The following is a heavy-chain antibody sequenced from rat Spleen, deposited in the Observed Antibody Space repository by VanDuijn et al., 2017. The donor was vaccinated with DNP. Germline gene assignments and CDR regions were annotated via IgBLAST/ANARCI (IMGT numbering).Heavy chain of an antibody. CDR2: ISNTGDNT. D-gene: IGHD3-1*01. CDR1: GFTFSNYW. J-gene: IGHJ2*01. V-gene: IGHV5-31*01. CDR3: ARPPLGYFDY. Sequence: EVQLVESGGGLVQPGRSLKLSCAASGFTFSNYWMTWIRQAPGKGLEWVASISNTGDNTYYSDSVRGRFTISRDNARSTLYLQMDSLRSEDTATYYCARPPLGYFDYWGQGVMVTVSS.